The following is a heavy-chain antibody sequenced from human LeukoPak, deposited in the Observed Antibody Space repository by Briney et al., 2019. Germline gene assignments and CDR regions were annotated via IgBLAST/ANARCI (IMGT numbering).Heavy chain of an antibody. CDR1: GYTFATYY. Sequence: ASVKVSCKASGYTFATYYVYWVRQAPGQGLEWMGIINPNRGTTTYEQKFQGRVTMTADTSTSTAYMELSSLRFEDTAVYYCAREFNADALEFWGQGNLVTVSS. V-gene: IGHV1-46*01. J-gene: IGHJ4*02. CDR3: AREFNADALEF. CDR2: INPNRGTT.